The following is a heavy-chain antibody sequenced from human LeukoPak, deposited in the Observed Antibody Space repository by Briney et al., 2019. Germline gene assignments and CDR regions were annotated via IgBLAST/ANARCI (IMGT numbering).Heavy chain of an antibody. J-gene: IGHJ5*02. CDR1: GFTFSSYW. CDR2: INSDGSST. D-gene: IGHD3-10*01. CDR3: ARGTYCYGSGSYYKAPNWFDP. V-gene: IGHV3-74*01. Sequence: GGSLRLSCAASGFTFSSYWMHWVRQAPGKGLVWVSRINSDGSSTSYADSVKGRFTISGDNAKNTLYLQMNSLRAEDTAVYYCARGTYCYGSGSYYKAPNWFDPWGQGTLVTVSS.